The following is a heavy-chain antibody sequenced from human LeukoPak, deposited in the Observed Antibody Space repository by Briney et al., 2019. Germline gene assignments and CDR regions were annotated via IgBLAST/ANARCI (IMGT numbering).Heavy chain of an antibody. V-gene: IGHV3-23*01. CDR1: GFTFSSSA. CDR3: ARGGTTYYDFWSGYYTIPY. J-gene: IGHJ4*02. D-gene: IGHD3-3*01. Sequence: GGSLRLSCAASGFTFSSSAMSWVRQVPGKGLEWVSGISASGGSTYYADSVRGRFTISRDNSKNTLYVQMNSLRDEDTAVYYCARGGTTYYDFWSGYYTIPYWGQGTLVTVSS. CDR2: ISASGGST.